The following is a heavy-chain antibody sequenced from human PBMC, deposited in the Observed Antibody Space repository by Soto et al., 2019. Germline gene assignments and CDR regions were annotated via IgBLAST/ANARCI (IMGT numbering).Heavy chain of an antibody. CDR1: GGSISSSY. V-gene: IGHV4-59*01. Sequence: SETLSLTCTVSGGSISSSYWSWIRQPPGKGLEWIGYMYKTGSTVYNPSLKSRVTISVDTSKNQFYLKVNSVTAADTAVYFCARVTTPWGQGTLVTVSS. CDR3: ARVTTP. D-gene: IGHD1-1*01. J-gene: IGHJ5*02. CDR2: MYKTGST.